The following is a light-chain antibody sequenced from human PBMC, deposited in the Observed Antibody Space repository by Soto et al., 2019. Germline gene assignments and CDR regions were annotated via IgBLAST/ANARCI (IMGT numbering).Light chain of an antibody. J-gene: IGLJ3*02. CDR2: DND. Sequence: QSALTQPPSVSAAPGQKVTISCSGSNFNIGSNSVSWYQQFPGTAPKLLIYDNDKRPSGIPDRFSGSKSGTSATLGITGLQTGDEADYYCGTWDSDLSAVFGGGTKLTVL. V-gene: IGLV1-51*01. CDR1: NFNIGSNS. CDR3: GTWDSDLSAV.